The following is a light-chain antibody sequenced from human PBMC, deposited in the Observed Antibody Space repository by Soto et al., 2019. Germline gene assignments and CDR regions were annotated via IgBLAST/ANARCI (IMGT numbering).Light chain of an antibody. CDR2: GAS. V-gene: IGKV3-15*01. CDR3: QQYNNWWT. J-gene: IGKJ1*01. Sequence: EIVMTQSPATLSVSPGERATLSCRASQSVSNNLDWYQKKPGQAPRLLIYGASTRATGIPARFSGSWSGTEFTLTISSLQSEDVAVYYCQQYNNWWTFGQGTKVEIK. CDR1: QSVSNN.